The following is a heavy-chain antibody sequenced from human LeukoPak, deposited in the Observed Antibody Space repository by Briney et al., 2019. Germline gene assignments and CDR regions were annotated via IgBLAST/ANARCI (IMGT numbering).Heavy chain of an antibody. Sequence: PGGSLRLSCAASGFTFSDYYMSWIRQTPGKGLEWISYISSSGSAMFYADSVKGRFTISRDNAKNSLYLQMNSLRAEDTAVYYCASGYGGSLGIFDYWGQGTLVTVSS. CDR2: ISSSGSAM. V-gene: IGHV3-11*04. J-gene: IGHJ4*02. CDR3: ASGYGGSLGIFDY. D-gene: IGHD4-23*01. CDR1: GFTFSDYY.